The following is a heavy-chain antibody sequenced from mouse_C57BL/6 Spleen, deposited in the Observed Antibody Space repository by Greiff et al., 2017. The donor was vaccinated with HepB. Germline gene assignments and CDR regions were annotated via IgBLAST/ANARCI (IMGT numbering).Heavy chain of an antibody. CDR2: INPNNGGT. J-gene: IGHJ2*01. Sequence: EVQGVESGPELVKPGASVKIPCKASGYTFTDYNMDWVKQSHGKSLEWIGDINPNNGGTIYNQKFKGKATLTVDKSSSTAYMELRSLTSEDTAVYYCARREDYYGSGFDYWGQGTTLTVSS. CDR1: GYTFTDYN. CDR3: ARREDYYGSGFDY. D-gene: IGHD1-1*01. V-gene: IGHV1-18*01.